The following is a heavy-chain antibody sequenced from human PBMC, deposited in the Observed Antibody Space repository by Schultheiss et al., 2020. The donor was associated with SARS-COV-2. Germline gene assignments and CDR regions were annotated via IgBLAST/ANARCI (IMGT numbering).Heavy chain of an antibody. CDR3: AKGHTGGVAGTFDY. V-gene: IGHV3-9*01. D-gene: IGHD6-19*01. J-gene: IGHJ4*02. CDR1: GFTFDDYA. CDR2: ISWNSGSI. Sequence: GGSLRLSCAASGFTFDDYAMHWVRQAPGKGLEWVSGISWNSGSIGYADSVKGRFTISRDNAKNSLYLQMNSLRAEDTALYYCAKGHTGGVAGTFDYWSQGTLVTVSS.